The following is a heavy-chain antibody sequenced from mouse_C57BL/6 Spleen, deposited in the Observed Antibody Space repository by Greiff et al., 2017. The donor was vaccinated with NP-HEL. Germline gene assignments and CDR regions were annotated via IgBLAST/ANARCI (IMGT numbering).Heavy chain of an antibody. CDR3: TNSNLPFAY. V-gene: IGHV6-3*01. CDR1: GFTFSNYW. J-gene: IGHJ3*01. D-gene: IGHD2-5*01. Sequence: EVQGVESGGGLVQPGGSMKLSCVASGFTFSNYWMNWVRQSPEKGLEWVAQIRLKSDNYATHYAESVKGRFTISRDDSKSSVYLQMNNLRAEDTGIYYCTNSNLPFAYWGQGTLVTVSA. CDR2: IRLKSDNYAT.